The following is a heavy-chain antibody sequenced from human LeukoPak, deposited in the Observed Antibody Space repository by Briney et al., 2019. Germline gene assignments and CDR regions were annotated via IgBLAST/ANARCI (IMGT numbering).Heavy chain of an antibody. V-gene: IGHV3-23*01. Sequence: PGGTLRLSCAASGFTFSSYGMSWVRQAPGKGLEWVSVISGSGGSTYYADSVKGRFTISRDNSKNTLYLQMNSLRAEDTAVYYCAKDGEEGAPNYYDSSGYYPFDYWGQGTLVTVSS. CDR2: ISGSGGST. CDR1: GFTFSSYG. CDR3: AKDGEEGAPNYYDSSGYYPFDY. D-gene: IGHD3-22*01. J-gene: IGHJ4*02.